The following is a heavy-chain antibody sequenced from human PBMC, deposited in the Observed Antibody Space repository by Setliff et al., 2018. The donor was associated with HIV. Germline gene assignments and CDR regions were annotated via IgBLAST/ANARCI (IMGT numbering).Heavy chain of an antibody. CDR1: GGSINNYY. CDR3: ARLGYVTFYFDY. CDR2: VYTSGST. Sequence: SETLSLTCTVSGGSINNYYWSWIRQPPGKGLEWIGYVYTSGSTNYNPSLKSRVTISVDTSKKQFSLKLSSVTAADTAVYFFARLGYVTFYFDYWGQGTLVTVSS. D-gene: IGHD3-16*01. J-gene: IGHJ4*02. V-gene: IGHV4-4*09.